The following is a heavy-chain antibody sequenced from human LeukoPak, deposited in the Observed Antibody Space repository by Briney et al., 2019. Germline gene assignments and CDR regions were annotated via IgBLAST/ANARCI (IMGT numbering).Heavy chain of an antibody. CDR2: IYYSGST. V-gene: IGHV4-59*01. D-gene: IGHD3-10*01. J-gene: IGHJ4*02. Sequence: SETLSLTCSVSGGSISYYWSWIRQPPGKGLEWIGYIYYSGSTNYNPSLKSRVTMSVDTSKSQFSLKLSSVTAADTAVYYCARDPFRGVMDYWGQGTLVTVSS. CDR1: GGSISYY. CDR3: ARDPFRGVMDY.